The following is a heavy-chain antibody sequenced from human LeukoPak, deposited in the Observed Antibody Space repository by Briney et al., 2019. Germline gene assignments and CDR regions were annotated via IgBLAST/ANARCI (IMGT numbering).Heavy chain of an antibody. CDR1: GGSISSYY. V-gene: IGHV4-59*01. D-gene: IGHD6-13*01. J-gene: IGHJ5*02. Sequence: SETLSLTCTVSGGSISSYYWSWIRQPPGKGLEWIGYIYYSGSTNYNPSLKSRVTISVDTSKNQFSLKLSSVTAADTAVYYCARAGGSSWGYSWFDPWGQGTLVTVSS. CDR3: ARAGGSSWGYSWFDP. CDR2: IYYSGST.